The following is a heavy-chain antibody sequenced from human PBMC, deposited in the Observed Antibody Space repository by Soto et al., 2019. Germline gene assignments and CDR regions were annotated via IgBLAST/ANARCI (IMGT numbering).Heavy chain of an antibody. CDR1: GYTFTSYT. D-gene: IGHD2-21*02. CDR2: INADNGNT. Sequence: QVQLVQSGAEVKKPGASVQVSCKASGYTFTSYTIHWVRQAPGQRLVWMGWINADNGNTKYSEKFQGRVTISRDTSARTAYMELSSLGSEGTAGYYCARPAPSVTPPGGSFDLWGRGTLLTVSS. V-gene: IGHV1-3*01. J-gene: IGHJ2*01. CDR3: ARPAPSVTPPGGSFDL.